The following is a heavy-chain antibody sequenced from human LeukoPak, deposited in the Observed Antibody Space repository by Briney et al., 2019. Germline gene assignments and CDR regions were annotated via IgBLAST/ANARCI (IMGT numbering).Heavy chain of an antibody. CDR1: GGSISSYY. Sequence: SETLSLTCTVSGGSISSYYWSWIRQPAGKGLEWIGRIYTSGSTNYNPSLKSRVTMSVDTSKNQFSLKLSSVTAADTAVYYCARESSMVRGVTNYYYYGMDVWGQGTTVTVSS. D-gene: IGHD3-10*01. CDR3: ARESSMVRGVTNYYYYGMDV. CDR2: IYTSGST. J-gene: IGHJ6*02. V-gene: IGHV4-4*07.